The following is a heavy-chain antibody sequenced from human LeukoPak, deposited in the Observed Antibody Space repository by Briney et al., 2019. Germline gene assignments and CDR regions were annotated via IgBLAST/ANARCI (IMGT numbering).Heavy chain of an antibody. CDR2: ISYDGSNK. J-gene: IGHJ4*02. CDR3: ARPEDSYCSGGSCYVFDY. V-gene: IGHV3-30-3*01. Sequence: GGSLRLSCAASGFTFSSYAMHWVRQAPGKGLEWVAVISYDGSNKYYADSVKGRFTISRDNSKNTLYLQMNSLRAEDTAVYYCARPEDSYCSGGSCYVFDYWGQGTLVTVSS. D-gene: IGHD2-15*01. CDR1: GFTFSSYA.